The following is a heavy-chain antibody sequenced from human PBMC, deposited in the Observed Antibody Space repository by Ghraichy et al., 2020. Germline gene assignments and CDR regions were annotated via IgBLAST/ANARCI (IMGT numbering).Heavy chain of an antibody. CDR3: VHRRLPGRWSGKSILGGWIDS. Sequence: SGPTLVKPTQTLTLTCTYSGFSLDSGGEGVGWIRQAPGKALEWLAFIYWNDDKRYSPSLNNRVTITKDTGKHQAVLTMTSLAPEDTATYYCVHRRLPGRWSGKSILGGWIDSWGQGTLVTVSS. CDR2: IYWNDDK. V-gene: IGHV2-5*01. D-gene: IGHD3-10*01. CDR1: GFSLDSGGEG. J-gene: IGHJ5*01.